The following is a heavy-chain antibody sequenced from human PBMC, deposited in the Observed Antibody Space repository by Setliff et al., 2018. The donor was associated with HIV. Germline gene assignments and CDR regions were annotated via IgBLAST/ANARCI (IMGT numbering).Heavy chain of an antibody. CDR1: GGSISSSNW. J-gene: IGHJ4*02. D-gene: IGHD3-22*01. CDR2: IYHSGNT. V-gene: IGHV4-4*02. Sequence: PSETLSLTCAVSGGSISSSNWWSWVRQPPGKGREWIGEIYHSGNTNYNPSLKSRVTISIDESKNQLSLKLSSATAADTAVYYCARREATYYYDTRYFDYWGQGTLVTVSS. CDR3: ARREATYYYDTRYFDY.